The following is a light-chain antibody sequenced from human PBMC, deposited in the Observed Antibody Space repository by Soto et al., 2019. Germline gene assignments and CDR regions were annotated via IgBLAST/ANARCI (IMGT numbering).Light chain of an antibody. CDR1: SSDIGAYKY. J-gene: IGLJ2*01. Sequence: QSALTQPASVSGSPGQSITISCTGTSSDIGAYKYVSWYQYHPGKAPKLMIYDVNNRPSGVSNRFSGSKSGNTASLTISGLQAEDEADYYCSSFTISRNTVIFGGGTKLTVL. V-gene: IGLV2-14*01. CDR3: SSFTISRNTVI. CDR2: DVN.